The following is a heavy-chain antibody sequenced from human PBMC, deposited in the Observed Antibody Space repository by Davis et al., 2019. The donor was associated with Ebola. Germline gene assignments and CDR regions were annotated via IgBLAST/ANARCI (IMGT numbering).Heavy chain of an antibody. V-gene: IGHV6-1*01. CDR3: VRGWGRSGLDV. J-gene: IGHJ6*02. CDR1: GDSVSGTIPA. CDR2: TYYTSKWHN. D-gene: IGHD3-16*01. Sequence: HSQTLSLTCAISGDSVSGTIPAWNWIRQSPSRGLEWLGRTYYTSKWHNDYGESVKSRITINPDTSTNQLSLQLNSVTPEDTAVYYCVRGWGRSGLDVWGQGTTVTVSS.